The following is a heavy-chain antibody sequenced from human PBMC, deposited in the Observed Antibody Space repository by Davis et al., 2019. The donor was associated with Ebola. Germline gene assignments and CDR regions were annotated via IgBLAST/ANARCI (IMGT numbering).Heavy chain of an antibody. D-gene: IGHD6-6*01. CDR1: GFSLSTSGMC. CDR2: IDWDDDK. J-gene: IGHJ4*02. CDR3: ALDSSSHYYFDY. V-gene: IGHV2-70*01. Sequence: SGPTLVNPTQTLTLTCTFSGFSLSTSGMCVSWIRQPPGKALEWLALIDWDDDKYYSTSLKTRLTISKDTSKNQVVLTMTNMDPVDTATYYCALDSSSHYYFDYWGQGTLVTVSS.